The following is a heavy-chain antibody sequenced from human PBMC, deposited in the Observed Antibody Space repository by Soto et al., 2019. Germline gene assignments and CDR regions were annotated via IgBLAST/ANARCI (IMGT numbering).Heavy chain of an antibody. CDR2: ISSSSRHI. CDR1: GFTFNTYS. V-gene: IGHV3-21*01. J-gene: IGHJ4*02. D-gene: IGHD6-19*01. Sequence: EVQLVESGGGLVKPGGSLRLSCAASGFTFNTYSMNWVRQAPGKGLEWVSGISSSSRHIYYAHSVKGRFTISRDKAKSSLFLQMNSLRAEDTAVYYCARDLGSGWTLDYWGQGTLVTVSS. CDR3: ARDLGSGWTLDY.